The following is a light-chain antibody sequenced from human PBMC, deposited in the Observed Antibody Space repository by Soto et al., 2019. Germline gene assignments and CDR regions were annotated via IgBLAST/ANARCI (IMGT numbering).Light chain of an antibody. CDR2: KPS. CDR1: QSISSW. V-gene: IGKV1-5*03. Sequence: DIQMTQSPSTLSASVGDRVTITCRASQSISSWLAWYQQKPGKAPKLLIYKPSTLESGVPSRFSGSTSGSDFTLTISSLQPDDFATYYFQQYNGYGSWTFGQGTKVEIK. J-gene: IGKJ1*01. CDR3: QQYNGYGSWT.